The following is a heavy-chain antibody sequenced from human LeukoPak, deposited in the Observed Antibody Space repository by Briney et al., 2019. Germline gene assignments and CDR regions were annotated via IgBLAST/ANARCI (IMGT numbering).Heavy chain of an antibody. Sequence: GGSLRLSCAVSGFTFSSYWMHWVRQVPGKGLVWVSRINTDGTNTTYADSVKGRFTMSRDNAKSRLYLQMNSLRAEDTAVYYCARGYSGTYRVDYWGQGTLVTVSS. D-gene: IGHD1-26*01. CDR2: INTDGTNT. J-gene: IGHJ4*02. CDR3: ARGYSGTYRVDY. CDR1: GFTFSSYW. V-gene: IGHV3-74*01.